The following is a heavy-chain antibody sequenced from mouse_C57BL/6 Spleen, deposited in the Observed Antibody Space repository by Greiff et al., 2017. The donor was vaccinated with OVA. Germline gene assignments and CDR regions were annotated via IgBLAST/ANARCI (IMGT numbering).Heavy chain of an antibody. V-gene: IGHV1-63*01. J-gene: IGHJ4*01. Sequence: VQLQESGAELVRPGTSVKMSCKASGYTFTNYWIGWAKQRPGHGLEWIGDIYPGGGYTNYNEKFKGKATLTADKSSSTAYMQFSSLTSEDSAIYYCARAGDPLAMDYWGQGTSVTVSS. CDR1: GYTFTNYW. CDR3: ARAGDPLAMDY. CDR2: IYPGGGYT.